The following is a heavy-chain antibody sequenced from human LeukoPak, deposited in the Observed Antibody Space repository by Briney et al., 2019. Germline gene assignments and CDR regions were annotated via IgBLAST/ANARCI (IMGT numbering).Heavy chain of an antibody. CDR2: IKQDGSEK. V-gene: IGHV3-7*01. D-gene: IGHD2-21*01. J-gene: IGHJ3*01. Sequence: GGSLRLSCAASGFIFSNFWMSWVRQAPGKGLEWVANIKQDGSEKYYVDSVKGRFTISRDNAKNSLYLQMNSLRAEDTAVYYCARAGEVGWFWGQGTMVTVSS. CDR1: GFIFSNFW. CDR3: ARAGEVGWF.